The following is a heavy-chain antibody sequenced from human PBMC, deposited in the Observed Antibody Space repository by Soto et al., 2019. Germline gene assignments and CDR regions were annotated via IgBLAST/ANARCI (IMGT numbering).Heavy chain of an antibody. J-gene: IGHJ3*02. V-gene: IGHV4-59*08. CDR3: AGGTYSSSEAFDI. CDR1: EGYSGGYG. Sequence: SEMMSHRNSVAEGYSGGYGGSWIRQKPGKGLEWIGYIYYSGSTNYNPSLKSRVTISVDTSKNQFSLKLSSVTAADTAVYYCAGGTYSSSEAFDIWGQGTMATVSS. CDR2: IYYSGST. D-gene: IGHD6-6*01.